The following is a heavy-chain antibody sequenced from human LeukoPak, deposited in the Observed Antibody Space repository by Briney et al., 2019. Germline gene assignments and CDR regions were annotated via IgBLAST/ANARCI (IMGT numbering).Heavy chain of an antibody. CDR2: ISSSGSTI. CDR1: GFTFSDYY. D-gene: IGHD2-21*02. Sequence: PGGSLRLSCAASGFTFSDYYMSWIRQAPEKGLEWVSYISSSGSTIYYADSVKGRFTISRDNAKNSLYLQMNSLRAEDTAVYYCALCDPYYYYMDVWGKGTTVTISS. CDR3: ALCDPYYYYMDV. J-gene: IGHJ6*03. V-gene: IGHV3-11*01.